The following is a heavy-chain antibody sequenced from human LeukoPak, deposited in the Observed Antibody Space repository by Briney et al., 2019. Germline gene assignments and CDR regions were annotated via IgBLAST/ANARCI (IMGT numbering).Heavy chain of an antibody. CDR1: GGSISSGDYY. CDR2: TYYSGST. J-gene: IGHJ5*02. V-gene: IGHV4-30-4*01. Sequence: SQTLSLTCTVSGGSISSGDYYWSWIRQPPGKGLEWIGYTYYSGSTYYNPSLKSRATISVDTSKNQFSLKLTSVTAADTAVYYCARPYYYDSRVDPWGQGTLVTVSS. D-gene: IGHD3-22*01. CDR3: ARPYYYDSRVDP.